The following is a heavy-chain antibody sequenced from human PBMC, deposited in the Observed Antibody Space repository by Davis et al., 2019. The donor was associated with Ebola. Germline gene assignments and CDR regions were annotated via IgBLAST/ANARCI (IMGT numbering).Heavy chain of an antibody. CDR2: ISSSSSTI. CDR1: GFTFSSYS. D-gene: IGHD6-13*01. CDR3: ARVAAARDFDY. Sequence: GESLKISCAASGFTFSSYSMNWVRQAPGKGLEWVSYISSSSSTIYYADSVKGRFTISRDNAKNSLYLQMNSLRAEDTAVYYCARVAAARDFDYWGQGTLVTVSS. J-gene: IGHJ4*02. V-gene: IGHV3-48*04.